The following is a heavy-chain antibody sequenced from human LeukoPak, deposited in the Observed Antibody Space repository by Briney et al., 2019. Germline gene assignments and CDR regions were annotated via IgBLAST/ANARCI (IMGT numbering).Heavy chain of an antibody. CDR3: AELGITMIGGV. Sequence: GGSLRLSCAASGFDLRILEMSWVRQAPGKGLEWVSYISSSGSTIYYADSVKGRFTISRDNAKNSLYLQMSSLRAEDTAVYYCAELGITMIGGVWGKGTTVTISS. CDR2: ISSSGSTI. D-gene: IGHD3-10*02. CDR1: GFDLRILE. V-gene: IGHV3-48*03. J-gene: IGHJ6*04.